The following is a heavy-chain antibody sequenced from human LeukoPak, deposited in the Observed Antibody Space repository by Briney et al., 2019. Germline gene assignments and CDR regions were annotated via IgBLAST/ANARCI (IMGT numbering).Heavy chain of an antibody. CDR1: GGSSSGYY. CDR2: INHSGST. Sequence: SETLSLTCAVYGGSSSGYYWSWIRQPPGKGLEWIGEINHSGSTNYNPSLKSRVTISVDTSKNQFSLKLSSVTAADTAVYYCARGRVTAVAGKGNFDYWGQGTLVTVSS. CDR3: ARGRVTAVAGKGNFDY. J-gene: IGHJ4*02. D-gene: IGHD6-19*01. V-gene: IGHV4-34*01.